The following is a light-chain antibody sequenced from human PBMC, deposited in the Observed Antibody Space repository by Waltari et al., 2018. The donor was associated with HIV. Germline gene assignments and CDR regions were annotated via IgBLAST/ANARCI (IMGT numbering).Light chain of an antibody. J-gene: IGLJ1*01. Sequence: QSALTQPASVSGSPGQSITISCTGTSNDVGSSKYVSWPQHHPGEAPKLIIHDVSDRPSGISNRFSGSKSGNTASLTISGLQTEDEADYYCSSYTSSSTYVFGTGTRVTVL. CDR2: DVS. CDR3: SSYTSSSTYV. V-gene: IGLV2-14*01. CDR1: SNDVGSSKY.